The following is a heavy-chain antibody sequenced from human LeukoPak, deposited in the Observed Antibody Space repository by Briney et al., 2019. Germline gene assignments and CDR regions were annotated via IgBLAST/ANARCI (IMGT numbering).Heavy chain of an antibody. D-gene: IGHD2-2*01. CDR1: GFTFSSYS. CDR2: ISSSSSYI. V-gene: IGHV3-21*01. CDR3: ARELTLGTSCYSFDY. Sequence: PGGSLRLSCAASGFTFSSYSMNWVRQAPGKGLEWVSSISSSSSYIYYADSVKGRFTISRDNAKNSLYLQMISLRAEDTAVYYCARELTLGTSCYSFDYWGQGTLVTVSS. J-gene: IGHJ4*02.